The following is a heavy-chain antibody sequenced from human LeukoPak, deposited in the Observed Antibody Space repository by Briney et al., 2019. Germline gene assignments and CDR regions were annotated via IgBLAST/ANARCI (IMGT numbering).Heavy chain of an antibody. CDR1: GYSISSGYY. V-gene: IGHV4-38-2*01. Sequence: PSETLSLTCAVSGYSISSGYYWGWIRQPPGKGLEWIGSIYHSGSTYYNPSLKSRVTISVDTSKNQFSLKLSSVTAADTAVYYCARSQRGWLQLPSFDYWGQGTLVTVSS. J-gene: IGHJ4*02. D-gene: IGHD5-24*01. CDR3: ARSQRGWLQLPSFDY. CDR2: IYHSGST.